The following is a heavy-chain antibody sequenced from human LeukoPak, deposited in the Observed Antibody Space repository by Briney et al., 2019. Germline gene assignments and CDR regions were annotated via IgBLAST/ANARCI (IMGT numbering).Heavy chain of an antibody. J-gene: IGHJ3*02. Sequence: KPSETLSLTCTVSGGSVSSGSYYWSWIRQPPGKGLEWIGYIYYSGSTNYNPSLKSRVTISVDTSKNQSSLKLSSVTAADTAVFYCARVASGYDVFDIWGQGTMVTVSS. V-gene: IGHV4-61*01. D-gene: IGHD3-3*01. CDR2: IYYSGST. CDR3: ARVASGYDVFDI. CDR1: GGSVSSGSYY.